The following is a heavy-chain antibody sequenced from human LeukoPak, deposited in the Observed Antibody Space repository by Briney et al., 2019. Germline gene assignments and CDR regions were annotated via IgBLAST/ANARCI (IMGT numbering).Heavy chain of an antibody. V-gene: IGHV3-48*03. D-gene: IGHD6-13*01. J-gene: IGHJ2*01. CDR1: GFTFNIFE. CDR2: ISSTGSTI. Sequence: PGGSLRLSCAASGFTFNIFEMNWVRQAPGKGLEWVSYISSTGSTIYYPGSVKGRFTISRENAKNSLYLQMNSLRAGDTAVYYCARAAYSSTWYSRYFDLWGRGTLVTVSS. CDR3: ARAAYSSTWYSRYFDL.